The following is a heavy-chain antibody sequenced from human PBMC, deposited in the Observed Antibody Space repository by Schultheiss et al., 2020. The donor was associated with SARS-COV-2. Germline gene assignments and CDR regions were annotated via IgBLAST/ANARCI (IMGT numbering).Heavy chain of an antibody. J-gene: IGHJ1*01. V-gene: IGHV4-39*01. Sequence: SETLSLTCTVSGGSIGRSTYYWGWIRQPPGKGLEWIGTIYHSGSTYYNPSLKSRVTISVDTSKNQFSLKLSSVTAADTAVYYCARSGYCSGGSCYSPSYAEYFQHWGQGTLVTVSS. CDR2: IYHSGST. CDR1: GGSIGRSTYY. D-gene: IGHD2-15*01. CDR3: ARSGYCSGGSCYSPSYAEYFQH.